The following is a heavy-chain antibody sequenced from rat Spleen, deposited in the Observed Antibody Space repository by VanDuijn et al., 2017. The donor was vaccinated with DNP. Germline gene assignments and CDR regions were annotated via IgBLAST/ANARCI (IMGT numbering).Heavy chain of an antibody. V-gene: IGHV5-17*01. CDR3: ARGGIYDY. CDR2: ISYDGSRT. Sequence: EVQLVESGGGLVQPGRSLKLSCAASGFTFSDYAMAWVRQAPKKGLEWVATISYDGSRTYYRDSVKGRFTNSRDNAKSTLYLQMDSLRSEDTATYYCARGGIYDYWGQGVMVTVSS. D-gene: IGHD2-3*01. J-gene: IGHJ2*01. CDR1: GFTFSDYA.